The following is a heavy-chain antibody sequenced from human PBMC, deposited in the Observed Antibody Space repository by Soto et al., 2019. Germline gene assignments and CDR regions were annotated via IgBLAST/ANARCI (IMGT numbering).Heavy chain of an antibody. V-gene: IGHV4-59*01. J-gene: IGHJ5*02. CDR1: GGSISSYY. D-gene: IGHD3-22*01. Sequence: SETLSLTCTVSGGSISSYYWSWIRQPPGKGLEWIGYIYYSGSTNYNPSLRSRVTISVDTSKNQFSLKLSSVTAADTAVYYCARDPLGGSGYYSPWGQGTLVTVSS. CDR3: ARDPLGGSGYYSP. CDR2: IYYSGST.